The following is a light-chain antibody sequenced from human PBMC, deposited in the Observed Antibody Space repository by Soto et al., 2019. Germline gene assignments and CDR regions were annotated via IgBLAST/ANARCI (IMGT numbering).Light chain of an antibody. CDR2: VNIDGSH. V-gene: IGLV4-69*01. J-gene: IGLJ2*01. Sequence: QPVLTQSPSASASLGASVTLTCTLSGGHRNYAIAWHQQQQEKGPRYLMKVNIDGSHNKGAGIPDRFSGSSSWAERYLTISSLQSEDEADYYCQTWGTGIRVFGGGTKVTVL. CDR1: GGHRNYA. CDR3: QTWGTGIRV.